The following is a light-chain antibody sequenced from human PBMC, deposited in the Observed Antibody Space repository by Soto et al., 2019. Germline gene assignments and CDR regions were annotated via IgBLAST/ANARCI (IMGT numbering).Light chain of an antibody. J-gene: IGLJ3*02. CDR2: LKSDGSH. CDR3: QTWGTGFQV. Sequence: QPVLTQSPSASASLGASVKLTCTLNSGHSSYTIAWHQQQPEKGPRYLMELKSDGSHIKGDGIPDRFSGSSSGAERYLTISNLQSEDEADYYCQTWGTGFQVFGGGTKLTVL. CDR1: SGHSSYT. V-gene: IGLV4-69*01.